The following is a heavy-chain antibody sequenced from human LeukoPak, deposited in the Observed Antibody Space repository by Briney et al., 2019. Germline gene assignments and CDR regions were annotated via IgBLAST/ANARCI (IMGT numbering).Heavy chain of an antibody. CDR1: GFTFDDYG. J-gene: IGHJ5*02. CDR2: IKQDGSEK. Sequence: PGGSLRLSCAASGFTFDDYGMSWVRQAPGKGLEWVANIKQDGSEKYYVDSVKGRFTISRDNSKNTLYLQMNSLRAEDTAVYYCAKGTSYNWNDGWFDPWGNGILVTVSS. CDR3: AKGTSYNWNDGWFDP. D-gene: IGHD1-20*01. V-gene: IGHV3-7*01.